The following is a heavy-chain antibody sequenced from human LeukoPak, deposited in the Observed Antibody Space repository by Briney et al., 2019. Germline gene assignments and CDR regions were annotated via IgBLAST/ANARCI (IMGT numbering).Heavy chain of an antibody. V-gene: IGHV3-21*01. CDR3: ARGGVPAARNYYFDY. Sequence: GGSLRLSCAASGFTFGSYSMNWVRQAPGKGLEWVSSISSSSSYIYYADSVKGRFTISRDNAKNSLYLQMNSLRAEDTAVYYCARGGVPAARNYYFDYWGQGTLVTVSS. CDR1: GFTFGSYS. J-gene: IGHJ4*02. D-gene: IGHD2-2*01. CDR2: ISSSSSYI.